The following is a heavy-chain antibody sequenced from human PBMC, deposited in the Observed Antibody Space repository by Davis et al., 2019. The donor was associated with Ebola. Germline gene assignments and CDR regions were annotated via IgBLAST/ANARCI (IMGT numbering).Heavy chain of an antibody. CDR2: IKQDGSEK. CDR3: ARVQDYGDFIYYYYYGMDV. CDR1: GFTFSSYS. J-gene: IGHJ6*02. D-gene: IGHD4-17*01. V-gene: IGHV3-7*01. Sequence: GGSLRLSCAASGFTFSSYSMNWVRQAPGKGLEWVANIKQDGSEKYYVDSVKGRFTISRDNAKNSLYLQMNSLRAEDTAVYYCARVQDYGDFIYYYYYGMDVWGQGTTVTVSS.